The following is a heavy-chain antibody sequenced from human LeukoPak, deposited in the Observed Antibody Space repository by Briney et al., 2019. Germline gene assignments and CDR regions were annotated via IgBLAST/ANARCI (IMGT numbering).Heavy chain of an antibody. D-gene: IGHD4/OR15-4a*01. CDR2: IYSSGST. CDR1: GGSISGYY. Sequence: SETLSLTCTVSGGSISGYYWSWIRQPPGKGLEWIGYIYSSGSTNYNPSLQSRATISVDTSKDQFSLRLSSVTAADTADYYCARGANPDYDYYGMDAWGQGTTVTVSS. J-gene: IGHJ6*02. V-gene: IGHV4-59*08. CDR3: ARGANPDYDYYGMDA.